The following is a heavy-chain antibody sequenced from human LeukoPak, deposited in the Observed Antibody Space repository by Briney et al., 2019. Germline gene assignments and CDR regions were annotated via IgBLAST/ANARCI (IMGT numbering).Heavy chain of an antibody. CDR1: GFTVSSNY. CDR2: IYSGGST. Sequence: GGSLRLSCAASGFTVSSNYMSWVRQAPGKGLEWVSVIYSGGSTYYADSVKGRFTISRDNSKNTLYLQMNSLRAEDTAVYYCASDSSGSNDAFDIWGQGTMVTVSS. V-gene: IGHV3-53*01. D-gene: IGHD3-22*01. J-gene: IGHJ3*02. CDR3: ASDSSGSNDAFDI.